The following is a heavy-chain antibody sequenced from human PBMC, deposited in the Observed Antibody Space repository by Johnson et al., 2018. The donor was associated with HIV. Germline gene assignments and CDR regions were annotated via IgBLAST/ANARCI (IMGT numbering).Heavy chain of an antibody. CDR1: GFTYSSYA. V-gene: IGHV3-30*04. CDR3: ARGDIGWNDDFAFDI. D-gene: IGHD1-1*01. J-gene: IGHJ3*02. Sequence: LVESGGGVVQPGRSLRLSCVVSGFTYSSYAMHWVRQAPGKGLEWVAVISYDGSNKYYADSVKGRFTISRDNSKNTLYLQMNSLGGEDTAVYYCARGDIGWNDDFAFDIWGQGTMVTVSS. CDR2: ISYDGSNK.